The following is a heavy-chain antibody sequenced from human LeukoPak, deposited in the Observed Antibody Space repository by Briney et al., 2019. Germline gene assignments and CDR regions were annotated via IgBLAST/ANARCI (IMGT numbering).Heavy chain of an antibody. CDR2: ILYDGSNK. CDR3: AKNDGYSSGWELGHFDY. Sequence: GRSLRLSCAASGFTFSSYGMHWVRQAPGKGLEWVAVILYDGSNKYYADSVKGRFTISRDNSKNTLYLQMNSLRAEDTAVYYCAKNDGYSSGWELGHFDYWGQGTLVTVSS. CDR1: GFTFSSYG. V-gene: IGHV3-30*18. J-gene: IGHJ4*02. D-gene: IGHD6-19*01.